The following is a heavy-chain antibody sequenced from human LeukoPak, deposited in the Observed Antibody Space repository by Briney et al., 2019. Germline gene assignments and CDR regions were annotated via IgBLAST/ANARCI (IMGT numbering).Heavy chain of an antibody. V-gene: IGHV1-2*02. J-gene: IGHJ6*02. Sequence: ASVTASYKASGYTFTDYNIHWVRQAPGQGLEWMGWINPNSGGTNYAQKFQGRVHMTRDTSISTAYMELSRLRSDDTALYYCARVVYYFYAMDVWGQGTTVTVSS. D-gene: IGHD2-8*01. CDR1: GYTFTDYN. CDR3: ARVVYYFYAMDV. CDR2: INPNSGGT.